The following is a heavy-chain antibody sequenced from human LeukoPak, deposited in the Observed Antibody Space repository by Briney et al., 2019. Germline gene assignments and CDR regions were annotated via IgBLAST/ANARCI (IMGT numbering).Heavy chain of an antibody. CDR2: ISISSTTI. Sequence: SGGSLRLSCTASGFTFSGYSMNWVRQAPGKGLEWVSYISISSTTIYYADSVKGRFTISRDNAKNSLYLQMNSLRAEDTAVYYCARSIPGDYWGQGTLVTASS. D-gene: IGHD2-21*01. J-gene: IGHJ4*02. CDR1: GFTFSGYS. V-gene: IGHV3-48*01. CDR3: ARSIPGDY.